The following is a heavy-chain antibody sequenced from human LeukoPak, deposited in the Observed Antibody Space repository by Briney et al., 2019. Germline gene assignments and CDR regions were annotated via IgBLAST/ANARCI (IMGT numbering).Heavy chain of an antibody. Sequence: GRSLRLSCAASGFTFSSYDMHWVRQATGKGLEWVSAIGVAANTFYSGSVKGRFTISRENAKNSLYLLMTSLRAEDTAVYYCARQNTPHGNFDYWGRGILVTVSS. CDR2: IGVAANT. CDR1: GFTFSSYD. CDR3: ARQNTPHGNFDY. D-gene: IGHD1-26*01. V-gene: IGHV3-13*01. J-gene: IGHJ4*02.